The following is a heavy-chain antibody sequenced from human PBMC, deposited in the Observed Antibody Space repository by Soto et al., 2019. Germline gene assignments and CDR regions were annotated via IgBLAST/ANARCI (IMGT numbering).Heavy chain of an antibody. CDR1: GYIFTDYY. J-gene: IGHJ4*02. D-gene: IGHD6-13*01. V-gene: IGHV1-2*04. CDR3: AREQGNSSSWPIDF. Sequence: QVQLEQSGADVKKPGASVKVSCKTSGYIFTDYYIHWVRQAPGQGLEWMGYINPKTGGTTYAQKFQGWVTMTRGTYVSTAYIDPSSLKFNATAVYYCAREQGNSSSWPIDFWGQGTVVTVSS. CDR2: INPKTGGT.